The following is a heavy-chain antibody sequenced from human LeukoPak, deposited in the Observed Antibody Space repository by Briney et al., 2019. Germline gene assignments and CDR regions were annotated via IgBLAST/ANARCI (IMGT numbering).Heavy chain of an antibody. CDR2: INSDGTII. J-gene: IGHJ4*02. CDR1: GFAFSSYW. V-gene: IGHV3-74*01. Sequence: GGSLRLSCVASGFAFSSYWMHWVRQAPGKGLVWVSRINSDGTIIGYADSVKGRFTISRDNAKNTLYLQMNSLRADDTAVYYCARNMYCGGDCYYYFDYWGQGTLVTVAS. D-gene: IGHD2-21*02. CDR3: ARNMYCGGDCYYYFDY.